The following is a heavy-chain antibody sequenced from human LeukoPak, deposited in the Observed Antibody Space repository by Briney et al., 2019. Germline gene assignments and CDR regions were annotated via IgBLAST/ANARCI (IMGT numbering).Heavy chain of an antibody. CDR3: ARDGGPYCSSTSCSDY. V-gene: IGHV3-20*04. J-gene: IGHJ4*02. D-gene: IGHD2-2*01. CDR1: GFSFDDYG. CDR2: ISWNSGNI. Sequence: PGGSLRLSCVASGFSFDDYGMFWVRQTPGKGLEWVSGISWNSGNIGYADSVKGRFTISRDNAKNSLYLQMNSLRAEDTAVYYCARDGGPYCSSTSCSDYWGQGTLVTVSS.